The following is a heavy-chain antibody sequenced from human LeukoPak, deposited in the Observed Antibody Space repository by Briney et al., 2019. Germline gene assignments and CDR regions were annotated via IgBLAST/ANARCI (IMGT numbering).Heavy chain of an antibody. J-gene: IGHJ4*02. V-gene: IGHV3-7*01. D-gene: IGHD2-2*03. CDR1: GLIFSSYW. CDR2: IKQDGREK. CDR3: MRAMDS. Sequence: PGGSLRLSCAASGLIFSSYWMTWVRQAPGKGLEWVANIKQDGREKYYVDSVKGRFTISRDNAKNSLYLQINSLRAEDTAVYYCMRAMDSWGQGTLVTVSS.